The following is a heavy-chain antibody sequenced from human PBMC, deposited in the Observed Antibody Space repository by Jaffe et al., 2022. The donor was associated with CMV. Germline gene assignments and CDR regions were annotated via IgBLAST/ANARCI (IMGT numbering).Heavy chain of an antibody. J-gene: IGHJ3*02. CDR2: INPSGGST. CDR3: ASTRQRSSGWYRGDAFDI. CDR1: GYTFTSYY. Sequence: QVQLVQSGAEVKKPGASVKVSCKASGYTFTSYYMHWVRQAPGQGLEWMGIINPSGGSTSYAQKFQGRVTMTRDTSTSTVYMELSSLRSEDTAVYYCASTRQRSSGWYRGDAFDIWGQGTMVTVSS. V-gene: IGHV1-46*01. D-gene: IGHD6-19*01.